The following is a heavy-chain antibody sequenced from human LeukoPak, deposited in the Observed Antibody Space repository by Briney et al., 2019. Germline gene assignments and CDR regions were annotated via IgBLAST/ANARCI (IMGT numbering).Heavy chain of an antibody. Sequence: EASVKVSCKASGYIFSDYYMHWVRQAPGQGIEWMGWINPNTGGTNYALKFQGRVTMTRDTSISTAYMDLSSLRVDDTAVYYCARVNCGGDCDPGTWGQGTLVTVSS. CDR3: ARVNCGGDCDPGT. J-gene: IGHJ5*02. CDR2: INPNTGGT. V-gene: IGHV1-2*02. CDR1: GYIFSDYY. D-gene: IGHD2-21*02.